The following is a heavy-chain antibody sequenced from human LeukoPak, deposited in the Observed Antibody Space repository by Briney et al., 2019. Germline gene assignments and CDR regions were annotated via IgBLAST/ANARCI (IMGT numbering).Heavy chain of an antibody. J-gene: IGHJ5*02. CDR1: GFIFSTYA. CDR2: IWYDGSNK. CDR3: ARARNDYDSSGFSALDL. D-gene: IGHD3-22*01. Sequence: GGSLRLSCAASGFIFSTYAMSWVRQAPGKGLEWVAVIWYDGSNKYCADSVKGRFTISRDNSKNTLYLQVNSLRAEDTAVYYCARARNDYDSSGFSALDLWGQGTLVTVSS. V-gene: IGHV3-33*08.